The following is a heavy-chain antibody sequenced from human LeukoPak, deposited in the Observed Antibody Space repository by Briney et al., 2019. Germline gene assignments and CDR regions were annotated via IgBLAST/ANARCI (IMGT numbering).Heavy chain of an antibody. CDR3: ARVRGGYDILTGYYPAYFDY. V-gene: IGHV4-30-2*01. CDR2: IYHSGST. Sequence: LRLSCTASGFSFSGYNMKWVRQAPGKGLEWIGYIYHSGSTYYNPSLKSRVTISVDRSKNQFSLKLSSVTAADTAVYYCARVRGGYDILTGYYPAYFDYWGQGTLVTVSS. J-gene: IGHJ4*02. CDR1: GFSFSGYN. D-gene: IGHD3-9*01.